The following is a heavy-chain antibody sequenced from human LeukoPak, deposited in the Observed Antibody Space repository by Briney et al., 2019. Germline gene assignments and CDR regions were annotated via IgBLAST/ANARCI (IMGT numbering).Heavy chain of an antibody. CDR2: ISYSGST. CDR3: ARDRKQWLRGPFDP. V-gene: IGHV4-59*01. Sequence: SETLSLTCTVSGGSISSYYWSWIRQPPGKGLEWIGYISYSGSTNYNPSLKSRVTISLDTSKNQFCLKLRSLTPADTAVYYCARDRKQWLRGPFDPWGQGTLVSVSS. J-gene: IGHJ5*02. D-gene: IGHD6-19*01. CDR1: GGSISSYY.